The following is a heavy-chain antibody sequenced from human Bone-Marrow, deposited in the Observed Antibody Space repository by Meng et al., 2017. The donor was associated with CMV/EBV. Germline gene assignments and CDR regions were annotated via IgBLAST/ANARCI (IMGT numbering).Heavy chain of an antibody. D-gene: IGHD3-10*01. V-gene: IGHV4-61*01. CDR3: ARGGSGSRYYYYGMDV. CDR1: GGSVSSGSYY. Sequence: SETLSLTCTVSGGSVSSGSYYWSWIRQPPGKGLEWIGYIYYSGSTNYNPALKSRVTISVDTSKNQFSLKLSSVTAADTAVYYCARGGSGSRYYYYGMDVWGQGTRVTVSS. J-gene: IGHJ6*02. CDR2: IYYSGST.